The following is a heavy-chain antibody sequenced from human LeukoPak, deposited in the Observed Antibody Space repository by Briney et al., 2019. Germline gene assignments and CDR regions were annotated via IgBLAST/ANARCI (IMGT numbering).Heavy chain of an antibody. V-gene: IGHV1-24*01. Sequence: ASVKVSCKVSGYTLTELSMHWVRQAPGKGLEWMGGFGPEDGETIYAQKFQGRVTMTEDTSTDTAYMELSSLRSEDTAVYYCATAPSRGQTAMAIENDYWGQGTLVTVSS. D-gene: IGHD5-18*01. CDR1: GYTLTELS. CDR2: FGPEDGET. J-gene: IGHJ4*02. CDR3: ATAPSRGQTAMAIENDY.